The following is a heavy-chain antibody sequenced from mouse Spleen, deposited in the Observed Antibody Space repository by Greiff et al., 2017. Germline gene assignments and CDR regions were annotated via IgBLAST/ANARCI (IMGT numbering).Heavy chain of an antibody. CDR3: ARCYYGNYGYFDV. CDR2: IDPEDGET. V-gene: IGHV14-2*01. Sequence: DVKLVESGAELVKPGASVKLSCTASGFNIKDYYMHWVKQRTEQGLEWIGRIDPEDGETKYAPKFQGKATITADTSSNTAYLQLSSLTSEDTAVYYCARCYYGNYGYFDVWGAGTTVTVSS. CDR1: GFNIKDYY. J-gene: IGHJ1*01. D-gene: IGHD2-1*01.